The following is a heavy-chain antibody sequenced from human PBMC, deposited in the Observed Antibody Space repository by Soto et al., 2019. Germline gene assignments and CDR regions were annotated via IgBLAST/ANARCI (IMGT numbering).Heavy chain of an antibody. CDR2: IWYDGSNK. CDR1: GFTFSSYG. J-gene: IGHJ4*02. D-gene: IGHD2-2*01. V-gene: IGHV3-33*01. Sequence: QVQLVESGGGVVQPGRSLRLSCAASGFTFSSYGMHWVRQAPGKGLEWVAVIWYDGSNKYYADSVKGRFTISRDNSKNTLDLQMNSLRAEDTAVYYCARDPDCSSTSCYHYFDYWGQGTLVTVSS. CDR3: ARDPDCSSTSCYHYFDY.